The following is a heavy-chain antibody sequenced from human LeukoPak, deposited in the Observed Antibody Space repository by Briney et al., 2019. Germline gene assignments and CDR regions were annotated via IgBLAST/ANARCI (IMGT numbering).Heavy chain of an antibody. V-gene: IGHV4-59*08. J-gene: IGHJ3*02. D-gene: IGHD3-9*01. CDR3: ARVPVLRYFDWLSHPRAFDI. Sequence: SETLSLTCTVSGGSISSYYWSWIRQPPGKGLEWIGYIYYSGSTNYNPSLKSRVTISVDTSKNQFSLKLSSVTAADTAVYYCARVPVLRYFDWLSHPRAFDIWGQGTMVTVSS. CDR1: GGSISSYY. CDR2: IYYSGST.